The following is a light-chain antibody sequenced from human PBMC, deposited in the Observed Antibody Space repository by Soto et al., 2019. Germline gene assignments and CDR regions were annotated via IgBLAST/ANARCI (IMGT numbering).Light chain of an antibody. CDR3: QQYSSYWT. CDR2: KAS. CDR1: QSISRW. Sequence: DIQMTQSPSTLSAGVGDRVTITFRASQSISRWLAWYQQKPGKAPKLLIYKASNLESGVPSRFSARGCGTEFTLSISSLQPDDFATYYCQQYSSYWTFGQGTKVDIK. J-gene: IGKJ1*01. V-gene: IGKV1-5*03.